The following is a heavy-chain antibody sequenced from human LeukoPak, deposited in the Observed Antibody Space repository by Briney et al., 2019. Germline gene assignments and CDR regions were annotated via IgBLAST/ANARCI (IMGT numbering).Heavy chain of an antibody. Sequence: SETLSLTCAVYGGSFSGYYWSWIRQPPGKGLEWIGEINHSGSTNYNPSLKSRVTISVATSKNQFSLKQSSVTAADTAVYYCARVGYCSGGSCYTESMYYFDYWGQGTLVTVSS. J-gene: IGHJ4*02. V-gene: IGHV4-34*01. CDR3: ARVGYCSGGSCYTESMYYFDY. D-gene: IGHD2-15*01. CDR1: GGSFSGYY. CDR2: INHSGST.